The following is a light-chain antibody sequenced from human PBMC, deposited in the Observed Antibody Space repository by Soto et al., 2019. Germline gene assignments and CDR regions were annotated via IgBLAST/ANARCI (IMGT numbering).Light chain of an antibody. CDR3: QQYGSSPCT. CDR2: GAS. Sequence: EIVLTQPPGTLSLSPGERATLSCRASQTVSSNYLAWYRQKPGQAPRLLIYGASSRATGIPDRVSGSGSGTDFTLTISRLEPEDFAVYYCQQYGSSPCTFGQGTKLEIK. J-gene: IGKJ2*02. CDR1: QTVSSNY. V-gene: IGKV3-20*01.